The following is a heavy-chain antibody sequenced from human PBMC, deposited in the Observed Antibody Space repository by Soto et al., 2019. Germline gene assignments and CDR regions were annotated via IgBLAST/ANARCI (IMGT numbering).Heavy chain of an antibody. V-gene: IGHV4-30-2*01. CDR1: GGSISSGGYS. CDR2: IYHSGST. Sequence: LSLTCAVSGGSISSGGYSWSWIRQPPGKGLEWIGYIYHSGSTYYNPSLKSRVTISVDRSKNQFSLKLSFVTAADTAVYYCARASPYYYDSSGYPLDYWGQGTLVTVSS. J-gene: IGHJ4*02. D-gene: IGHD3-22*01. CDR3: ARASPYYYDSSGYPLDY.